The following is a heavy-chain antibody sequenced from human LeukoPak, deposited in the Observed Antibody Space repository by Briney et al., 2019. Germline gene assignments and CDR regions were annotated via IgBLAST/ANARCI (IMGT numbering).Heavy chain of an antibody. CDR3: AKDFGDCSNGVCYGKPFDY. CDR2: ISGSGDTT. D-gene: IGHD2-8*01. CDR1: GFTFSRYA. J-gene: IGHJ4*02. Sequence: GGSLRLSCAASGFTFSRYAMSWARQAPGKGLEWVSGISGSGDTTYYADPVKGRFAISRDNSKNTLYLQMNSLRAEDTAVYYCAKDFGDCSNGVCYGKPFDYWGQGTLVTASS. V-gene: IGHV3-23*01.